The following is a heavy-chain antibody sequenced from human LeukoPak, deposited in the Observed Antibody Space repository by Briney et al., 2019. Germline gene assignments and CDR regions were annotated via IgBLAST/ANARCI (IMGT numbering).Heavy chain of an antibody. D-gene: IGHD3-9*01. J-gene: IGHJ4*02. V-gene: IGHV3-23*01. CDR1: GFTFSHYG. Sequence: QAGWSLRLSCEVSGFTFSHYGMSWVRQAPGKGPEWVAGFNGRGDSTYYAESVRGRFTISRDTSKNTLYLQVSSLRVEDTAVYYCTAGRSFDWLLVTPSWDYWGQGTLVTVSS. CDR2: FNGRGDST. CDR3: TAGRSFDWLLVTPSWDY.